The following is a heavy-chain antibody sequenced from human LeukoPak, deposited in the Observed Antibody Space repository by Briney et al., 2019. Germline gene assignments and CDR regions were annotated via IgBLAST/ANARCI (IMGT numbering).Heavy chain of an antibody. V-gene: IGHV3-30-3*01. J-gene: IGHJ5*02. CDR2: ISYDGNNR. CDR3: ARDPEYSTDSSRMGWFDP. Sequence: GGSLRLSCAASGFTFSTFAMHWVRQAPGKGLEWVAVISYDGNNRYYADSVKGRFTISRDNSKNTLSLQMDSLRAEDTALYYCARDPEYSTDSSRMGWFDPWGQGTLVTVSS. D-gene: IGHD6-6*01. CDR1: GFTFSTFA.